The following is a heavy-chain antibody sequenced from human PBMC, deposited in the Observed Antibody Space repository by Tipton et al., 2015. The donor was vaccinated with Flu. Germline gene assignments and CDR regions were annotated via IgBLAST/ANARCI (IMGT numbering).Heavy chain of an antibody. V-gene: IGHV1-69*09. CDR2: IIPILGIT. J-gene: IGHJ3*02. Sequence: QVQLVQSGPEVKRPGSSVKVSCKASGGTFSSFGISWVRQAPGQGLEWMGGIIPILGITNYAQKFQGRVTIAADKSTNIVYMELSSLSSKVTAVYYCAGGNTGGWYRALDNWGQMTMITISS. CDR1: GGTFSSFG. CDR3: AGGNTGGWYRALDN. D-gene: IGHD2-8*02.